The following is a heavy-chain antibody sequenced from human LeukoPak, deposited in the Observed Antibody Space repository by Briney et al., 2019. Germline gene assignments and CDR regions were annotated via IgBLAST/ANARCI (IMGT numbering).Heavy chain of an antibody. CDR3: AKSYSVTDHYFDS. CDR1: GFMVTGNY. V-gene: IGHV3-53*05. CDR2: IYSGGST. D-gene: IGHD6-13*01. J-gene: IGHJ5*01. Sequence: GGSLRLSCAASGFMVTGNYMNGVRQAPGKGLEWVSTIYSGGSTYYSESVKGRFTISRDNSKNTVYLQMNSLRVEDVAVYYCAKSYSVTDHYFDSWGQGTLVTVSS.